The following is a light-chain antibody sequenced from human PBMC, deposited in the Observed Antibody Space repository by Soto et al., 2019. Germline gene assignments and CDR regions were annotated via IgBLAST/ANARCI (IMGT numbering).Light chain of an antibody. CDR1: SSNLGAGYD. Sequence: QSVLTQPPSASGTPGQRVTISCTGNSSNLGAGYDVHWYQQVPGTTPKLLIFGNRNRPSGVPARFSGAKSGTSASLAITGLEVEDEADYYCQAYDYSLSASVFGGGTKLTVL. CDR3: QAYDYSLSASV. J-gene: IGLJ3*02. V-gene: IGLV1-40*01. CDR2: GNR.